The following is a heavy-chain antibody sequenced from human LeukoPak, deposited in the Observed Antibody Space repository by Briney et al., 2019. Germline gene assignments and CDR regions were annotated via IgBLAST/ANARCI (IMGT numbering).Heavy chain of an antibody. Sequence: GGSLRLSCAASGFTFSSNWMSWVRQAPGKGLEWVANIKEDGSEKYYVDSVKGRFTISRDNAKNSLYLQMNTLRAEDTAVYYCARGVSPLNYYFDYWGQGTLVTVSS. V-gene: IGHV3-7*01. CDR2: IKEDGSEK. CDR3: ARGVSPLNYYFDY. J-gene: IGHJ4*02. D-gene: IGHD6-13*01. CDR1: GFTFSSNW.